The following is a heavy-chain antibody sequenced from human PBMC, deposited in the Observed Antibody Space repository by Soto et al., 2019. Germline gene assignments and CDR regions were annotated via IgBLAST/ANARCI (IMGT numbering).Heavy chain of an antibody. D-gene: IGHD3-3*01. CDR1: GFTFSSYA. CDR3: AKGGEIFGVVTPFDY. CDR2: ISGSGGST. V-gene: IGHV3-23*01. J-gene: IGHJ4*02. Sequence: EVQLLESGGGLVQPGGSLRLSCAASGFTFSSYAMSWVRQAPGKGLEWVSAISGSGGSTYYADSVKGRFTISRDNSKNTQYLQMNSLRAEDTAVYYCAKGGEIFGVVTPFDYWGQGTLVTVSS.